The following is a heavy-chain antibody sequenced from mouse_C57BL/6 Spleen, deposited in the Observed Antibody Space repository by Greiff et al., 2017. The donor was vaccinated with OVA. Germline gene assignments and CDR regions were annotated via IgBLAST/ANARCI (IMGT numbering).Heavy chain of an antibody. CDR1: GYTFTDYY. V-gene: IGHV1-26*01. CDR2: INPNNGGT. CDR3: AMGDYDAAWFAY. J-gene: IGHJ3*01. Sequence: EVQLQQSGPELVKPGASVKISCKASGYTFTDYYMNWVKQSHGKSLEWIGDINPNNGGTSYNQKFKGKATLTVDKSSSTAYMELRSLTSEDSAVYYCAMGDYDAAWFAYWGQGTLVTVSA. D-gene: IGHD2-4*01.